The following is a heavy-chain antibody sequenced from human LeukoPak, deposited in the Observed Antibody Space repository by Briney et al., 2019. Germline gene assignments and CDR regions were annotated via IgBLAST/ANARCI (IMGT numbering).Heavy chain of an antibody. CDR3: ARDAYYGSSTVHYDF. CDR1: GGPFSSHA. D-gene: IGHD6-6*01. J-gene: IGHJ4*02. CDR2: IIPMYETT. Sequence: SVKVSCKASGGPFSSHAISWVRQAPGQGLEWMGGIIPMYETTNYAQKFQGRVTITTDYMELSSLRSADTAVYYCARDAYYGSSTVHYDFWGQGTLVTVSS. V-gene: IGHV1-69*13.